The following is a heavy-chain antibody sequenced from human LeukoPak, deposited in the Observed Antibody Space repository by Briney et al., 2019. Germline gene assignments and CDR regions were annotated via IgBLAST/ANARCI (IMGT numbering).Heavy chain of an antibody. Sequence: PSETLSLTCAVYGGSFSGYYWSWIRQPPGKGLEWIGEIYHSGSTNYNPSLKSRVTISVDKSKNQFSLKLSSVTAADTAVYYCARQEVRGVLLFYYGMDVWGQGTTVTVSS. CDR2: IYHSGST. V-gene: IGHV4-34*01. CDR1: GGSFSGYY. D-gene: IGHD3-10*01. CDR3: ARQEVRGVLLFYYGMDV. J-gene: IGHJ6*02.